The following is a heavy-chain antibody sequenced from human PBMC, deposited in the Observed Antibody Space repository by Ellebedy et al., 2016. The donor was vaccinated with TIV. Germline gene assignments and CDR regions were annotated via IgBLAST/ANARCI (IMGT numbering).Heavy chain of an antibody. CDR3: ASSGSYSDSFGY. J-gene: IGHJ4*02. Sequence: ASVKVSCKASGYTFTGYFMHWVRQAPGQGLEWMGWINPNNGDTKYAQKFQGRVTMTRDTSTSTVYMELSRLRSDDAAVYYCASSGSYSDSFGYWGQGTLVTVSS. CDR2: INPNNGDT. V-gene: IGHV1-2*02. CDR1: GYTFTGYF. D-gene: IGHD1-26*01.